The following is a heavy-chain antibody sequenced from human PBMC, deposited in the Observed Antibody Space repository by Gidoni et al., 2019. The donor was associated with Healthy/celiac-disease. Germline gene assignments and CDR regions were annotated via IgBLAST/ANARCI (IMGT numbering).Heavy chain of an antibody. CDR3: ARDHGGREWLVRGSNWFDP. CDR1: VFTFSSSC. V-gene: IGHV3-74*01. J-gene: IGHJ5*02. Sequence: EVQLVESGGGLVQPGGSLRLSCAASVFTFSSSCMPSVRQAPGKGLVWVSRINSDGSSTSYADSVKGRFTISRDNAKNTLYLQMNSLRAEDTAVYYCARDHGGREWLVRGSNWFDPWGQGTLVTVSS. D-gene: IGHD6-19*01. CDR2: INSDGSST.